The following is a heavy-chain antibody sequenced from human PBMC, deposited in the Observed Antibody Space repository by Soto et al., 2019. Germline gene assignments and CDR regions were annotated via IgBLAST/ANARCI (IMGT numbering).Heavy chain of an antibody. CDR1: GFTFSNYA. J-gene: IGHJ4*02. CDR2: ISASGRDT. V-gene: IGHV3-23*01. CDR3: AKGKTSGWYYFDY. D-gene: IGHD6-19*01. Sequence: GGSLRLSCVASGFTFSNYAMSWVRQAPGKGLEWVSGISASGRDTYYADSVKDRFTIYRDSFKNTLYLQMNSLRAEDTGTYYCAKGKTSGWYYFDYWGQGALVTVSS.